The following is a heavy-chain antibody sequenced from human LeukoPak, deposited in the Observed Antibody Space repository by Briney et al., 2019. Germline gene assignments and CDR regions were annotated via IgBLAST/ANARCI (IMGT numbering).Heavy chain of an antibody. CDR2: IRSKANNYAT. Sequence: GGSLRLSGVVSGFTFSGSAVHWVRQASGKGREWVGRIRSKANNYATAYAASVKGRFTISRDDSKNTAYLQMNSLKTEDTAVYYCTGDNFDSSVKFDYWGQGTLVTVSS. CDR3: TGDNFDSSVKFDY. J-gene: IGHJ4*02. D-gene: IGHD3-22*01. CDR1: GFTFSGSA. V-gene: IGHV3-73*01.